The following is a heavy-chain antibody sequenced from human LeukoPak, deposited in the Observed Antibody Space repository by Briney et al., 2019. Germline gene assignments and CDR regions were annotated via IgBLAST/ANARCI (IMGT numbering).Heavy chain of an antibody. Sequence: SETLSLACTVSGGSISSSNYYWGWIRQPPGKGLEWIGSIYYSGNTYYNPSLKSRVTISLDTSKNQFSLKLSSVTAADTAVYYCARSGVLWNLAYWGQGTLVTVSS. CDR2: IYYSGNT. V-gene: IGHV4-39*07. CDR1: GGSISSSNYY. J-gene: IGHJ4*02. D-gene: IGHD1-1*01. CDR3: ARSGVLWNLAY.